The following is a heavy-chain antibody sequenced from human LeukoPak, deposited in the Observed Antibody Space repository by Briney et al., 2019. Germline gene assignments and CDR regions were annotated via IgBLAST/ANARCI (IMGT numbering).Heavy chain of an antibody. Sequence: GGSLRLSCAASGSTFSSCSMNWVRQAPGKGLEWVSSISSSSSYIYYADSVKGRFTISRDNAKNSLYLQMNSLRAEDTAVYYCAREEEWLRYPYYFDYWGQGTLVTVSS. D-gene: IGHD5-12*01. V-gene: IGHV3-21*01. J-gene: IGHJ4*02. CDR3: AREEEWLRYPYYFDY. CDR2: ISSSSSYI. CDR1: GSTFSSCS.